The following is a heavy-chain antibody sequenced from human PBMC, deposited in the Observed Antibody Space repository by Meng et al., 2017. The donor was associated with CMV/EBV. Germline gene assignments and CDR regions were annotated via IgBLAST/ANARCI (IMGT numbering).Heavy chain of an antibody. CDR3: ARGGYCSSTSCLTRVWFDP. J-gene: IGHJ5*02. CDR1: SFSGYY. D-gene: IGHD2-2*01. CDR2: INHSGST. V-gene: IGHV4-34*01. Sequence: SFSGYYWSWIRQPPGKGLEWIGEINHSGSTNYNPSIKSRVTISVDTSKNQFSLKLSSVTAADTAVYYCARGGYCSSTSCLTRVWFDPWGQGTLVTVSS.